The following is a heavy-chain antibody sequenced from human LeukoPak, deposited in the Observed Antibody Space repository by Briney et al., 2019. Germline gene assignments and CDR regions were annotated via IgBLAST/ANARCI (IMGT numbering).Heavy chain of an antibody. D-gene: IGHD3-9*01. CDR3: AKVILSYYDILTGYYRGFDY. CDR1: GFTFSSYG. V-gene: IGHV3-30*18. CDR2: ISYDGSNK. Sequence: PGGSLRLSCAASGFTFSSYGMHWVRQAPGKGLEWVAVISYDGSNKYYADSVKGRFTISRDNSKNTLYLQMNSLRAEDTAVYYCAKVILSYYDILTGYYRGFDYWGQGTLVTVSS. J-gene: IGHJ4*02.